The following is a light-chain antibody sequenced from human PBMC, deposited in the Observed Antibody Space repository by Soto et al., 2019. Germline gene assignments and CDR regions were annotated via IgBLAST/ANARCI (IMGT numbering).Light chain of an antibody. J-gene: IGLJ2*01. Sequence: QSALTQPASVSGSPGQSIIMSCTGTSTDIGGFNYVSWYRQYPGKAPRLMIYDVTNRPSGVSNRFSGSKSGSTAYLSISGLQAEDEATYYCSSYSGSSTQLLFGGGTKLTVL. V-gene: IGLV2-14*01. CDR2: DVT. CDR1: STDIGGFNY. CDR3: SSYSGSSTQLL.